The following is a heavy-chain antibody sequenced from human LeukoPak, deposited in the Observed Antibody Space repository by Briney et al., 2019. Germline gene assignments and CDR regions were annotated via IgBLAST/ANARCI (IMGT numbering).Heavy chain of an antibody. CDR2: ISGSGGST. Sequence: PGGSLRLSCAASGFTFSSYAMSWVRQAPGKGLEWVSAISGSGGSTYYADSVKGRFTISRDNSKNTLYLQMNSLRAEDTAMYYCARKIRDGYNFYYFDYWGQGTLVTVSS. CDR3: ARKIRDGYNFYYFDY. D-gene: IGHD5-24*01. J-gene: IGHJ4*02. V-gene: IGHV3-23*01. CDR1: GFTFSSYA.